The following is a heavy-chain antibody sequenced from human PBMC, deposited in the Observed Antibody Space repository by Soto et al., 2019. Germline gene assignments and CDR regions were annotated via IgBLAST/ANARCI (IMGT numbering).Heavy chain of an antibody. J-gene: IGHJ6*02. V-gene: IGHV3-23*01. Sequence: PGGSLRLSCAASGFTFSSYAMSWVRQAPGKGLEWVSAISGSGGSTYYADSVKGRFTISRDNSKNTLYLQMNSLRAEDTAVYYCAKAQGGYGSGSYNGLDVWGQGTAVTVSS. D-gene: IGHD3-10*01. CDR3: AKAQGGYGSGSYNGLDV. CDR1: GFTFSSYA. CDR2: ISGSGGST.